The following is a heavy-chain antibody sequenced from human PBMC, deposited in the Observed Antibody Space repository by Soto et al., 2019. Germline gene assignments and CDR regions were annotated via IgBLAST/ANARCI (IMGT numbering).Heavy chain of an antibody. J-gene: IGHJ6*02. CDR3: ARPGGYIRGYGMDV. CDR1: GGSISSSSYY. D-gene: IGHD5-12*01. Sequence: SETLSLTCTVSGGSISSSSYYWGWIRQPPGKGLEWIGSIYYSGSTYYNPSLKSRVTISVDTSKNQFSLKLSSVTAADTAVYYCARPGGYIRGYGMDVSGQGTTATVSS. V-gene: IGHV4-39*01. CDR2: IYYSGST.